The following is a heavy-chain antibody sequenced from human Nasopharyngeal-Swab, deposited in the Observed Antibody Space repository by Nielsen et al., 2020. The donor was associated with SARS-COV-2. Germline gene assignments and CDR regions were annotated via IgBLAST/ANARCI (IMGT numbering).Heavy chain of an antibody. D-gene: IGHD2-15*01. Sequence: VRQAQGKGLEWVSGISWNSGSIGYADSVKGRFTISRANAKNSLYLQMNSLRAEDTALYYCAKVVAAHYYYYGMDVWGQGTTVTVSS. V-gene: IGHV3-9*01. CDR2: ISWNSGSI. J-gene: IGHJ6*02. CDR3: AKVVAAHYYYYGMDV.